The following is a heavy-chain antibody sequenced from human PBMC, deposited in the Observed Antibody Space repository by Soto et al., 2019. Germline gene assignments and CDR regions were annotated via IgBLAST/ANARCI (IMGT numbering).Heavy chain of an antibody. Sequence: SETLSLTCTVSGGSISSSSYYWGWIRQPPGKGLEWIGSIYYSGSTYYNPSLKSRVTISVDTSKNQFSLKLSSVTAADTAVYYCANLMVRVVIPQVLYYYDGKDVWGQGTTVTVS. CDR3: ANLMVRVVIPQVLYYYDGKDV. D-gene: IGHD3-10*01. V-gene: IGHV4-39*01. CDR2: IYYSGST. CDR1: GGSISSSSYY. J-gene: IGHJ6*02.